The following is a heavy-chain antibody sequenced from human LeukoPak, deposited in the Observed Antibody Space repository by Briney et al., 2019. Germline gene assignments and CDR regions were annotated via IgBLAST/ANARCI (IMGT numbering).Heavy chain of an antibody. V-gene: IGHV3-30*04. J-gene: IGHJ4*02. CDR2: ISFDGTNK. Sequence: PGGSLRLSCTASGVTLSNYAMHWVRRPPGRGLERVAVISFDGTNKYYGDSVEGRFSVSRDNSKNTLYLQMNSLRPDDTAMYYCATDYGDYEPIDYWGQGTLVTVSS. D-gene: IGHD4-17*01. CDR1: GVTLSNYA. CDR3: ATDYGDYEPIDY.